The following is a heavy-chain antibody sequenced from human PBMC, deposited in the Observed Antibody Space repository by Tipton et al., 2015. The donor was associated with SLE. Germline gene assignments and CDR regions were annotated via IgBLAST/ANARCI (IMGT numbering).Heavy chain of an antibody. D-gene: IGHD4-23*01. CDR2: ISWESGSI. V-gene: IGHV3-9*01. Sequence: SLRLSCAASGFTFDDYALHWVRQAPGKGLEWVSGISWESGSIGYADSVKGRFTISRDNAKKSMDLQMSSLRVEDTAVYYCAREETDGGFDIWGQGTMVTVSS. CDR1: GFTFDDYA. CDR3: AREETDGGFDI. J-gene: IGHJ3*02.